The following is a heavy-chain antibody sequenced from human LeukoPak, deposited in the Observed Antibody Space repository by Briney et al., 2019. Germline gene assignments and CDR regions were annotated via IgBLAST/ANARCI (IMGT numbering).Heavy chain of an antibody. Sequence: GGSLRLSRAASGFTFSSYAMHWVRQAPGKGLEYVSAISSNGGSTYYANSVKGRFTISRDNSKNTLYLQMGSLRAEDMAVYYCARSEQQLVRYIYYYGMDVWGQGTTVTVSS. D-gene: IGHD6-13*01. CDR3: ARSEQQLVRYIYYYGMDV. CDR2: ISSNGGST. J-gene: IGHJ6*02. V-gene: IGHV3-64*01. CDR1: GFTFSSYA.